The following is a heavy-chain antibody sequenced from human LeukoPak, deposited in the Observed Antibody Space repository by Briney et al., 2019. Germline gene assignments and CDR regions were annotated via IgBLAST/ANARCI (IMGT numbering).Heavy chain of an antibody. CDR1: GASISSYY. CDR3: ARDNYYDSSGQLYDAFDI. D-gene: IGHD3-22*01. V-gene: IGHV4-4*07. CDR2: IYTSGST. Sequence: PSQTLSLTCTVAGASISSYYWSWIRQPAGKGLEWIGRIYTSGSTNSNPSLKSRVTMSVDTSKNQFSLKLSSVTAADTAVYYCARDNYYDSSGQLYDAFDIWGQGTMVTVSS. J-gene: IGHJ3*02.